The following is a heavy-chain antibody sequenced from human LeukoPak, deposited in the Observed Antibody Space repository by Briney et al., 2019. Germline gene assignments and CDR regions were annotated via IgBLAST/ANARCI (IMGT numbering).Heavy chain of an antibody. CDR1: GYSFTSYW. Sequence: GESLKISCKGSGYSFTSYWIGWVRQMPGKGLEWMGIIYPGDSDTRYSPSFQGQVTISADKSISTAYLQWSSLKPSATAMYYVARHPSPYCGGVRASEPDYWGQRTLVTVSS. CDR2: IYPGDSDT. J-gene: IGHJ4*02. D-gene: IGHD2-21*01. V-gene: IGHV5-51*01. CDR3: ARHPSPYCGGVRASEPDY.